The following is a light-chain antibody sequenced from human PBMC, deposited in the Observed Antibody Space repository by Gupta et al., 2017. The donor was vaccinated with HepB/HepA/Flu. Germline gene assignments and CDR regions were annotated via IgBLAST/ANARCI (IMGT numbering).Light chain of an antibody. CDR1: SGHSTYA. CDR2: VNSDGSH. V-gene: IGLV4-69*01. J-gene: IGLJ3*02. CDR3: QTWGTGIWV. Sequence: QLVLTQSPSASASLGASVKLTCTLSSGHSTYAIAWHQQQSEKGPRYLMKVNSDGSHSKGDGIPDRYSGSSSGAERYLXIXSLQSEXEADYYCQTWGTGIWVFGGGTKLTVL.